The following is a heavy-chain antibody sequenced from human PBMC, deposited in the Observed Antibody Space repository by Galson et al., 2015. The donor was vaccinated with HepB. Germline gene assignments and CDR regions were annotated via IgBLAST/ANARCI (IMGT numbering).Heavy chain of an antibody. J-gene: IGHJ4*02. CDR3: ARNLNFYDSSGYVIWRGIDY. CDR2: ISVYNDNT. D-gene: IGHD3-22*01. V-gene: IGHV1-18*04. Sequence: SVKVSCKASGFTFTSSGVSWVRQAPGQGLEWMGWISVYNDNTKYSQKFQGRVTMTTDTTTSTAYMELRSLRSDDTAVYYCARNLNFYDSSGYVIWRGIDYWGQGTLVTVSS. CDR1: GFTFTSSG.